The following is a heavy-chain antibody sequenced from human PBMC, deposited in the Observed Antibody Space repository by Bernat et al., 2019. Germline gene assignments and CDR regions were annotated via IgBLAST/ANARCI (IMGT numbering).Heavy chain of an antibody. CDR1: GGSVSSGSYY. CDR2: IYYSGST. V-gene: IGHV4-61*01. J-gene: IGHJ6*02. Sequence: QVQLQESGPGLVKPSETLSLTCTVSGGSVSSGSYYWSWIRQPPGKGLEWIGYIYYSGSTNYNPSLKSRVTISVDTSKNQFSLKLSSVTAADTAVYYCARDRRGGYCSSTKWNLGCRNYYYGMDVWGQGTTVTVSS. D-gene: IGHD2-2*01. CDR3: ARDRRGGYCSSTKWNLGCRNYYYGMDV.